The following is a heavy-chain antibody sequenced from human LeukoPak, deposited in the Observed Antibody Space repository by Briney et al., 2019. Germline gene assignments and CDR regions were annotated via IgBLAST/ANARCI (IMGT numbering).Heavy chain of an antibody. J-gene: IGHJ4*02. CDR1: GYSISSGYF. D-gene: IGHD4-11*01. CDR3: ARSEINDYMNY. Sequence: SETLSLTCTVSGYSISSGYFWGWMRQPPGRGLEWIGSIYQSETAHYNPSLKSRVTISVDTSKNQFSLKLRSVMAADTAFYFCARSEINDYMNYWGQGMPVTVSS. CDR2: IYQSETA. V-gene: IGHV4-38-2*02.